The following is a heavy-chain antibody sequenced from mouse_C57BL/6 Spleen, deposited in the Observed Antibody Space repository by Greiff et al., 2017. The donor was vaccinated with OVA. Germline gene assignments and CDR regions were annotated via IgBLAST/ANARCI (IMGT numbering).Heavy chain of an antibody. CDR1: GYTFTDYY. CDR2: INPYNGGT. CDR3: ARRDDYDAYFDY. D-gene: IGHD2-4*01. J-gene: IGHJ2*01. V-gene: IGHV1-19*01. Sequence: EVQLVESGPVLVKPGASVKMSCKASGYTFTDYYMNWVKQSHGKSLEWIGVINPYNGGTSYNQKFKGKATLTVDKSSSTAYMELNSLTSEDSAVYYCARRDDYDAYFDYWGQGTTLTVSS.